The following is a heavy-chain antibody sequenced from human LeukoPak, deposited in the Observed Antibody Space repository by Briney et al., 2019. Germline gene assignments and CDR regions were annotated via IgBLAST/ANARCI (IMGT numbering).Heavy chain of an antibody. CDR3: ARDTIAVATPLGY. J-gene: IGHJ4*02. CDR1: GFTFSSYS. D-gene: IGHD6-19*01. Sequence: GGSLRLSCAASGFTFSSYSMNWVRQAPGKGLEWVSFISSSSNNIYYAESVKGRFTISRDNAKNSLYLQMNSLRAEDTAVYYCARDTIAVATPLGYWGQGTLVTVSS. CDR2: ISSSSNNI. V-gene: IGHV3-21*01.